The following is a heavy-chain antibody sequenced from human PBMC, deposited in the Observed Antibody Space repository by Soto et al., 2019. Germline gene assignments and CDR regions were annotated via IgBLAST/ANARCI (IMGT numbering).Heavy chain of an antibody. V-gene: IGHV1-18*01. Sequence: GASVKVSCKASGYTFTSYGISWVRQAPGQGLEWMGWISAYNGNTNYAQKLQGRVTMTTDTSTSTAYMELRSLRSDDTAVYYCAASSPGLKQLVAYYYYGMDVWGQGTTVTVSS. D-gene: IGHD6-6*01. CDR2: ISAYNGNT. J-gene: IGHJ6*02. CDR1: GYTFTSYG. CDR3: AASSPGLKQLVAYYYYGMDV.